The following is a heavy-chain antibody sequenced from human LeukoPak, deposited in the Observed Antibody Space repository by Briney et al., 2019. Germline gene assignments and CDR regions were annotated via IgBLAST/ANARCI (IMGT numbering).Heavy chain of an antibody. CDR1: GFTFSNAC. D-gene: IGHD2-2*01. CDR2: IKSKIVGGTK. V-gene: IGHV3-15*01. CDR3: STVGYCLSSSCYGFDN. J-gene: IGHJ4*02. Sequence: GGSLRLTCAASGFTFSNACMNWVRQTPGNGPEWDGLIKSKIVGGTKDYAEHVKGRFTTSRDDSKNTVYLQMNSLKTDDTAVYYCSTVGYCLSSSCYGFDNWGRGTLVTVSS.